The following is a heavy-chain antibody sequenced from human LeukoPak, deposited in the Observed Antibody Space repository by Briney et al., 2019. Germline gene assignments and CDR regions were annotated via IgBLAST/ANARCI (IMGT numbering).Heavy chain of an antibody. CDR3: ARVPRRGDRFDP. D-gene: IGHD3-10*01. CDR1: GGTFSSYA. CDR2: MNPISGNT. Sequence: ASVKVSCKASGGTFSSYAINWVRQATGQGLEWMGWMNPISGNTGYAQKFHDRVTMTRNTSISTAYMELSSLTSEDTAVYYCARVPRRGDRFDPWGQGTLVTVSS. J-gene: IGHJ5*02. V-gene: IGHV1-8*02.